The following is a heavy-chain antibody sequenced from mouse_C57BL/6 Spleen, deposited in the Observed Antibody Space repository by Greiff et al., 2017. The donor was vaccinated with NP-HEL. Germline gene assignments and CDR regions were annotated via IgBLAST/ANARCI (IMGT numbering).Heavy chain of an antibody. CDR1: GFSLTSYG. V-gene: IGHV2-6*03. CDR3: ARRGDYDNYYAMDY. Sequence: QVQLQQSGPGLVAPSQRLSITCTVSGFSLTSYGVHWVRQPPGKGLEWLVVIWSDGSTTYNSALKSRLSISKDNSKSQVFLKMNSLQTDDTAMYYCARRGDYDNYYAMDYWGQGTSVTVSS. D-gene: IGHD2-4*01. J-gene: IGHJ4*01. CDR2: IWSDGST.